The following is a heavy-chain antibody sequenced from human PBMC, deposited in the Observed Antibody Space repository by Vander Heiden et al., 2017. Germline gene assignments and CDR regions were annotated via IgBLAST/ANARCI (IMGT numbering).Heavy chain of an antibody. J-gene: IGHJ3*02. CDR1: GISFSSAW. CDR2: IKRRTDGETT. CDR3: LSAFHM. V-gene: IGHV3-15*01. Sequence: VQPVESGGGLVKPGGSLRLSCEAAGISFSSAWMSWVRQAPGKGLEWVGRIKRRTDGETTDYAAPVKGRFTISRDDSKNTVYLQMSSLKTEDTAVYYCLSAFHMWGQGTMVSVSS.